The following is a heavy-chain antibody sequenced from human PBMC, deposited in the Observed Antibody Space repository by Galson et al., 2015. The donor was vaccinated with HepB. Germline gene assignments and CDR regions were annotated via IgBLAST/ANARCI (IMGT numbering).Heavy chain of an antibody. D-gene: IGHD6-19*01. CDR3: ARDRVAGRIRHGGWFDP. CDR1: GYTFTSYG. V-gene: IGHV1-18*04. J-gene: IGHJ5*02. Sequence: SVKVSCKASGYTFTSYGISWVRQAPGQGLEWMGWISAYNGNTNYAQKLQGRVTMTTDTSTSTAYMELRSLRSDDTAVYYCARDRVAGRIRHGGWFDPWGQRTLVTVSS. CDR2: ISAYNGNT.